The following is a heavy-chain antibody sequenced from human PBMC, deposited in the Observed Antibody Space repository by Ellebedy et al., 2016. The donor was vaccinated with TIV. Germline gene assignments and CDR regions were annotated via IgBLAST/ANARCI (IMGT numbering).Heavy chain of an antibody. D-gene: IGHD2-2*01. J-gene: IGHJ6*02. CDR2: MNPNSGNT. CDR1: GGTFSSYA. CDR3: ARGRSSSRDYYYYYGMDV. V-gene: IGHV1-8*03. Sequence: AASVKVSCKASGGTFSSYAINWVRQATGQGLEWMGWMNPNSGNTGYAQKFQGRVTITRNTSISTAYMELSSLRSEDTAVYYCARGRSSSRDYYYYYGMDVWGQGTTVTVSS.